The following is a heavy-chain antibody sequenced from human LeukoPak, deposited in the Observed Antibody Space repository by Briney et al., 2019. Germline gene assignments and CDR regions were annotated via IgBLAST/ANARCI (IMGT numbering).Heavy chain of an antibody. CDR1: GFTFDDYA. CDR3: ARDPDGDYDFDY. D-gene: IGHD4-17*01. J-gene: IGHJ4*02. V-gene: IGHV3-21*01. Sequence: GGSLRLSCAASGFTFDDYAMHWVRQAPGKGLEWVSSISGSSSYIYYADSVKGRFTISRDNAKNSLYLQMNSLRAEDTAVYYCARDPDGDYDFDYWGQGTLVTVSS. CDR2: ISGSSSYI.